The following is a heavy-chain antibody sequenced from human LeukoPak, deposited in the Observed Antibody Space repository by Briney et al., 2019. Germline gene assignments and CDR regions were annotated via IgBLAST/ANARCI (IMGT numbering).Heavy chain of an antibody. Sequence: KAAETLSLTCTVSGGSISSYYWSWIRQPPGXGLEWIGYVHYSGSTNYNPSLKSRVTISVDTSKNQFSLKLSSVTAAVTAVYYCARAAYCSGGSCYLGYYYYYGMDVWGQGTTVTVSS. D-gene: IGHD2-15*01. CDR3: ARAAYCSGGSCYLGYYYYYGMDV. CDR2: VHYSGST. V-gene: IGHV4-59*01. CDR1: GGSISSYY. J-gene: IGHJ6*02.